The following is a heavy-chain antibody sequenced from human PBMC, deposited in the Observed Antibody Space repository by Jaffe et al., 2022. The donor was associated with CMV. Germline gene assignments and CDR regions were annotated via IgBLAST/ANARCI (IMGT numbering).Heavy chain of an antibody. CDR2: IYYSGST. CDR3: ARLGYSGYDSELPYFDY. D-gene: IGHD5-12*01. J-gene: IGHJ4*02. V-gene: IGHV4-59*01. Sequence: QVQLQESGPGLVKPSETLSLTCTVSGGSISSYYWSWIRQPPGKGLEWIGYIYYSGSTNYNPSLKSRVTISVDTSKNQFSLKLSSVTAADTAVYYCARLGYSGYDSELPYFDYWGQGTLVTVSS. CDR1: GGSISSYY.